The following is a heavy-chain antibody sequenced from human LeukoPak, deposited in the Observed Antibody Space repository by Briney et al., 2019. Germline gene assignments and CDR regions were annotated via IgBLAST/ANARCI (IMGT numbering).Heavy chain of an antibody. J-gene: IGHJ4*02. CDR2: ISGSGGST. V-gene: IGHV3-23*01. D-gene: IGHD5-24*01. CDR1: GGSFSGYY. CDR3: AKDSRRERWLQLRARDY. Sequence: ETLSLTCAVYGGSFSGYYWSWIRQPPGKGLELVSAISGSGGSTYYADSVKGRFTISRDNSKNTLYLQMNSLRAEDTAVYYCAKDSRRERWLQLRARDYWGQGTLVTVSS.